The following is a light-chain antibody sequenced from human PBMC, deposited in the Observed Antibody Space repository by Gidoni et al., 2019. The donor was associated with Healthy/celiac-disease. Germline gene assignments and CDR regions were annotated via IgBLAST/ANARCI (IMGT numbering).Light chain of an antibody. J-gene: IGKJ1*01. CDR2: DAS. V-gene: IGKV3-11*01. Sequence: ELVLPQSPAPLSLSPGERATLSCRASQRVSSYLAWYQQKPGQAPRLLSYDASNRATGIPARVSGSGSGTDFTLTISSLEPEDCAVYYCQQRSNWPPWTFGQXTKVEIK. CDR3: QQRSNWPPWT. CDR1: QRVSSY.